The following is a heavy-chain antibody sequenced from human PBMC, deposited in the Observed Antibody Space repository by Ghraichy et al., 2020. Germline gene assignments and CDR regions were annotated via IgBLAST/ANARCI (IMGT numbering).Heavy chain of an antibody. CDR2: IYSGGST. D-gene: IGHD5-18*01. CDR3: ARELDTAGYFDY. Sequence: GESLRLSCAASGFTVSSNYMSWVRQAPGKGLEWVSVIYSGGSTYYADSVKGRFTISRDNSKNTLYLQMNSLRAEDTAVYYCARELDTAGYFDYWGQGTLVTVSS. V-gene: IGHV3-66*01. CDR1: GFTVSSNY. J-gene: IGHJ4*02.